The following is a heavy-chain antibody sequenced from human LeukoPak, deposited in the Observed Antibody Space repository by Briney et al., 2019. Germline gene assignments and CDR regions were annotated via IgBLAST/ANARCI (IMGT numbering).Heavy chain of an antibody. Sequence: SVKVSCKASGFTFTNYGISWLRQAPGQGLEWMGGIIPIFGTANYAQKFQGRVTITADKSTSTAYMELSSLRSEDTAVYYCARDYDSSGYYYYFDYWGQGTLVTVSS. J-gene: IGHJ4*02. CDR1: GFTFTNYG. D-gene: IGHD3-22*01. CDR3: ARDYDSSGYYYYFDY. CDR2: IIPIFGTA. V-gene: IGHV1-69*06.